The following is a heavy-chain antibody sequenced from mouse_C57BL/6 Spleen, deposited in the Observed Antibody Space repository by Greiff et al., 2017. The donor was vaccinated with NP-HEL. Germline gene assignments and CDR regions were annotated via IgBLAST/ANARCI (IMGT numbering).Heavy chain of an antibody. CDR3: ARNRGGLGYAMDY. Sequence: VQVVESGPGLVQPSQSLSITCTVSGFSLTSYGVHWVRQSPGKGLEWLGVIWSGGSTDYNAAFISRLSISKDNSKSQVFFKMNSLQADDTAIYYCARNRGGLGYAMDYWGQGTSVTVSS. CDR1: GFSLTSYG. CDR2: IWSGGST. D-gene: IGHD4-1*01. V-gene: IGHV2-2*01. J-gene: IGHJ4*01.